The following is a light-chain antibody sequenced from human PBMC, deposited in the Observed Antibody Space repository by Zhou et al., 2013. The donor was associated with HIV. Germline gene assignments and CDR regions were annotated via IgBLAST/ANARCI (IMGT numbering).Light chain of an antibody. CDR2: RAS. J-gene: IGKJ4*01. CDR1: QSISSW. Sequence: DIQMTQSPSTLSASVGDRVTITCRASQSISSWLAWYQQKPGKVPKLLIYRASTLEGEVPSRFSGSGSGTEFNLTISSLQLDDFATYYCQHYKTYPLTFGGGTKVEIK. V-gene: IGKV1-5*03. CDR3: QHYKTYPLT.